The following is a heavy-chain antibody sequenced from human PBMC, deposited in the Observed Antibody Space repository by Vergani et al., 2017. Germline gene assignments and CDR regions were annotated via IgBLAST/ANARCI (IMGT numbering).Heavy chain of an antibody. D-gene: IGHD3-3*01. CDR2: ISTTGSTI. CDR1: GFLLSDYY. V-gene: IGHV3-11*01. CDR3: ARWRNAYYDFWSGYYTQYYFDY. J-gene: IGHJ4*02. Sequence: QVQLVESGGGLVKPGGSLRLSCAASGFLLSDYYMSWIRQAPGKGLEWVSYISTTGSTIYYTDSVKGRFTISRDNAKNSLYLQMNSLRAEDTAVYYCARWRNAYYDFWSGYYTQYYFDYWGQGTLVTVSS.